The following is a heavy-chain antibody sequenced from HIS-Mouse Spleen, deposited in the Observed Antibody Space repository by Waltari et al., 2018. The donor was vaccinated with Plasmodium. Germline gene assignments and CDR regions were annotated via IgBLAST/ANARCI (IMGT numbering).Heavy chain of an antibody. Sequence: QVQLVESGGGVVQPGRSLSLSCAASGFTFSSDGMHWVRQAPGKGLEWVAVIWYDGSNKYYADSVKGRFTISRDNSKNTLYLQMNSLRAEDTAVYYCAKIRNDGAFDIWGQGTMVTVSS. CDR3: AKIRNDGAFDI. J-gene: IGHJ3*02. D-gene: IGHD1-1*01. CDR2: IWYDGSNK. V-gene: IGHV3-33*06. CDR1: GFTFSSDG.